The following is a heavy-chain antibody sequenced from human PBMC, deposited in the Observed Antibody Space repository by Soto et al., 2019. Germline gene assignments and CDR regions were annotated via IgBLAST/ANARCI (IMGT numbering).Heavy chain of an antibody. D-gene: IGHD3-3*01. CDR2: IKSKTDGGTT. CDR1: GLTFTHAS. J-gene: IGHJ6*02. V-gene: IGHV3-15*01. Sequence: EVQLVESGGGLVKPGGSLRLSCAASGLTFTHASMTWVRQAPGKGLEWVGRIKSKTDGGTTDYAAPVKGRFTISRDDSKNTMSLQMSSLKTEDTAVYYCCTERFSGLDVWGQGTTVTVSS. CDR3: CTERFSGLDV.